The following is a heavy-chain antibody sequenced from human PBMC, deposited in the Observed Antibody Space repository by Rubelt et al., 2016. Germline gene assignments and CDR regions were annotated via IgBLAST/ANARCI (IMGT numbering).Heavy chain of an antibody. Sequence: GLEWIGEINHSGSTNYNPSLKSRVTISVDTSKNQFSLKLSSVTAADTAVYYCARVHYYYGSFWGQGTLVTVSS. V-gene: IGHV4-34*01. J-gene: IGHJ4*02. D-gene: IGHD3-10*01. CDR3: ARVHYYYGSF. CDR2: INHSGST.